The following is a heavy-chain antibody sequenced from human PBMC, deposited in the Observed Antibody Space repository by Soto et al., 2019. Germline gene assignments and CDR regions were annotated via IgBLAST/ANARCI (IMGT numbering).Heavy chain of an antibody. V-gene: IGHV1-8*01. J-gene: IGHJ4*02. CDR3: ARHDIDYVWGSYRPRHYFDY. CDR2: MNPNSGNA. Sequence: ASVKVSCKASGYTFTSYDINWVRQATGQGLEWMGWMNPNSGNAGYAQKFQGRVTMTRNTSISTAYMELSSLRSEDTAVYYCARHDIDYVWGSYRPRHYFDYWGQGTLVTVSS. D-gene: IGHD3-16*02. CDR1: GYTFTSYD.